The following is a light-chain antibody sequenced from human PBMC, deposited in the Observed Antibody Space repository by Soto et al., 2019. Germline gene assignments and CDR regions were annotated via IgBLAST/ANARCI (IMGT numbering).Light chain of an antibody. J-gene: IGKJ1*01. V-gene: IGKV1-39*01. CDR3: QQSYTTPWT. Sequence: DIQMTQSPSSLSASVGDRVTITCRASQSISTYLNWFQQKPGKAPKLLIYGASSLQSGVPSRFSGSVSGTDFTLTIISLQPEDFATYYCQQSYTTPWTFGQGTKVEVK. CDR2: GAS. CDR1: QSISTY.